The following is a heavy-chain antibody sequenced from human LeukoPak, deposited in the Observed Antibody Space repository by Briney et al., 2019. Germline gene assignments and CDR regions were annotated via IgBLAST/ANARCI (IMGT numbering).Heavy chain of an antibody. CDR3: ARGDDYSSASCYFDY. J-gene: IGHJ4*02. CDR2: VYYSGST. CDR1: GGSISSYY. Sequence: SETLSLTCTFPGGSISSYYWSWIRQPPGKGLEWVGYVYYSGSTNYNPSLKSRVTISVDTSKNQFSLKLSSVTAADTAVYYCARGDDYSSASCYFDYWGQGTLVSVSS. D-gene: IGHD2-2*01. V-gene: IGHV4-59*01.